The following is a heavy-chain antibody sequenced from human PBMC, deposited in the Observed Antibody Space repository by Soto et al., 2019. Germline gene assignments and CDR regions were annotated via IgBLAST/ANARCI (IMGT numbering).Heavy chain of an antibody. V-gene: IGHV3-48*02. D-gene: IGHD3-9*01. CDR2: ISSGSKTI. Sequence: GGSLRLSCAASGFTFGGYSVNWVRQAPGKGLEWVSYISSGSKTIYYAESVKGRFTVSRDNARNSQYLQMNSLRDEDTAVYYCAREDILGVRSFDYWGQGTLVTVSS. CDR1: GFTFGGYS. J-gene: IGHJ4*02. CDR3: AREDILGVRSFDY.